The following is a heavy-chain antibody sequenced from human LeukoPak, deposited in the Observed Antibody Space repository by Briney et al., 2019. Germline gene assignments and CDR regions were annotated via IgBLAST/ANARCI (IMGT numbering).Heavy chain of an antibody. CDR2: MNPNSGNT. CDR3: ARGTGGSRTSSRYYMDV. D-gene: IGHD3-16*01. J-gene: IGHJ6*03. Sequence: ASVKVSCKASGYTFTMYGVSWVRQAPGQGLEWMGWMNPNSGNTGYAQKFQGRVTITRNTSISTAYMELSSLRSEDTAVYYCARGTGGSRTSSRYYMDVWGKGTTVTVSS. V-gene: IGHV1-8*03. CDR1: GYTFTMYG.